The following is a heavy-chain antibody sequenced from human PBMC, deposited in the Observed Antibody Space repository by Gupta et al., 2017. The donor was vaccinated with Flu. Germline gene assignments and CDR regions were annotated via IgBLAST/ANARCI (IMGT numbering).Heavy chain of an antibody. Sequence: QLQLQESGPGLVKPSETLSLTCIVSGNSFRSNTYCWGWIRQPPGKGLEWIGSVSYSGSTYYNPSLRSRVTFSVDTSKNQFSLNLRSVTAADTAVYYCARHGAREVFQYYGLDVWGQGTTVTVSS. J-gene: IGHJ6*02. CDR3: ARHGAREVFQYYGLDV. V-gene: IGHV4-39*01. CDR2: VSYSGST. D-gene: IGHD3-10*01. CDR1: GNSFRSNTYC.